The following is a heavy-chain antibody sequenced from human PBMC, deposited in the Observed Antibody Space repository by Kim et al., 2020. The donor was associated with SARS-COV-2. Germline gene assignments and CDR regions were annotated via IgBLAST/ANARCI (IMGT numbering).Heavy chain of an antibody. Sequence: KYYADSVKGRFTISRDNSKNTLYLQMNSLRAEDTAVYYCAKVYPATSMGYWGQGTLVTVSS. J-gene: IGHJ4*02. D-gene: IGHD5-12*01. V-gene: IGHV3-30*02. CDR2: K. CDR3: AKVYPATSMGY.